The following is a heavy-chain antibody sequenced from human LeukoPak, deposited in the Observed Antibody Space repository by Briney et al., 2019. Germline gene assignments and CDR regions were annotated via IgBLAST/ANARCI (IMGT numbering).Heavy chain of an antibody. CDR3: ARAGGPDVLLWFGERRGSEAFYI. J-gene: IGHJ3*02. CDR1: GDSVSSNSAA. V-gene: IGHV6-1*01. D-gene: IGHD3-10*01. CDR2: TYYRSKWYN. Sequence: SQTLSLTCAISGDSVSSNSAAWNWIRQSPSRGLEWLGRTYYRSKWYNDYAVSVKSRITINPDTSKNQFSLQLNSVTPEDTAVYSCARAGGPDVLLWFGERRGSEAFYIWGQGTMVTVSS.